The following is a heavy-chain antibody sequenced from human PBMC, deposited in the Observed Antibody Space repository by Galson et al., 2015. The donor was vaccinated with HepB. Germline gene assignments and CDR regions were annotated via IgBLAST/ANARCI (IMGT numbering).Heavy chain of an antibody. V-gene: IGHV1-8*01. CDR3: ARGLGDTAMVPVGWFDP. CDR2: MNPNSGNT. J-gene: IGHJ5*02. D-gene: IGHD5-18*01. CDR1: GYTFTSYD. Sequence: SVKVSCKASGYTFTSYDINGVRQATGQGLEWMGWMNPNSGNTGYAQKFQGRVTMTRNTSISTAYMELSSLRSEDTAVYYCARGLGDTAMVPVGWFDPWGQGTLVTVSS.